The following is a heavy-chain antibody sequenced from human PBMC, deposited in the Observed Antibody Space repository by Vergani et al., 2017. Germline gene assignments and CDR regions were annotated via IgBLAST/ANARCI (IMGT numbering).Heavy chain of an antibody. CDR3: VKDNDYDADGPFDL. D-gene: IGHD3-16*01. Sequence: EVQLLESGGGLAQPGGSLRLSCAASGFSFSSFGMSWVRQAPGKGLEWVSGIDRNYGVKNGNSFEGRFSISRDNAKKAVFLQMNNLRHEDTALYFCVKDNDYDADGPFDLWGRGTLVTVSS. V-gene: IGHV3-20*04. CDR1: GFSFSSFG. CDR2: IDRNYGVK. J-gene: IGHJ2*01.